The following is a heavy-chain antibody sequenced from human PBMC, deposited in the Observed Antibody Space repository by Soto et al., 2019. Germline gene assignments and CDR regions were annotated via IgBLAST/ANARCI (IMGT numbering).Heavy chain of an antibody. D-gene: IGHD6-13*01. V-gene: IGHV4-39*01. CDR2: TYYSAGT. J-gene: IGHJ4*02. CDR1: VGSCSSSSYY. Sequence: ETLSLTCNVSVGSCSSSSYYWGWILQAPGKGLEWIVSTYYSAGTYYNPSLKSRVTTSMDASKNQFSLTVTSVTAADTAIYYCARHASRGYSSSWYFEDWGQGTPVTVSS. CDR3: ARHASRGYSSSWYFED.